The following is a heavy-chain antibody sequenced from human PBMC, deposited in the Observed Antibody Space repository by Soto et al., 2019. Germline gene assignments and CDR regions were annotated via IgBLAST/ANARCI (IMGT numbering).Heavy chain of an antibody. Sequence: SETLSLTCAVYGGSFSGYYWSWIRQPPGKGLEWIGEINHSGSTNYNPSLKSRVTISVDTSKNQFSLKLSSVTAADTAVYYCARGGILGDYGLQLWLSYYYYGMDVWGQGTTVTVSS. J-gene: IGHJ6*02. V-gene: IGHV4-34*01. CDR2: INHSGST. CDR1: GGSFSGYY. D-gene: IGHD5-18*01. CDR3: ARGGILGDYGLQLWLSYYYYGMDV.